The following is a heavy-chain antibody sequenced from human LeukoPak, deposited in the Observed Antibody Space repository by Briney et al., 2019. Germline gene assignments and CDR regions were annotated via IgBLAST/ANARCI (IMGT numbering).Heavy chain of an antibody. CDR3: TSAIAAADTYYYYMDV. J-gene: IGHJ6*03. CDR1: GFTFSSYA. CDR2: ISDNGGST. Sequence: GGSLRLSCAASGFTFSSYAMNWVRQAPGKGLEWVSVISDNGGSTYYADSVKGRFTISRDNSKNTLYLQMNSLTAEDTAVYYCTSAIAAADTYYYYMDVWGKGTTVTVSS. D-gene: IGHD6-13*01. V-gene: IGHV3-23*01.